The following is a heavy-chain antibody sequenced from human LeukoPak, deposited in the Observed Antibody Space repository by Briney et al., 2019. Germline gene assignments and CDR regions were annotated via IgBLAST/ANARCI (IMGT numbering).Heavy chain of an antibody. Sequence: GGSLRLSCEVSGLTLSNYAMSWVRRAPGKGLEWVSAISGNGDRIYYADSVKGRFTISRDNAKNSLYLQMNSLRAEDTAVYYCTRSEGGYWFDPWGQGTLVTVSS. V-gene: IGHV3-23*01. J-gene: IGHJ5*02. CDR1: GLTLSNYA. CDR2: ISGNGDRI. D-gene: IGHD1-26*01. CDR3: TRSEGGYWFDP.